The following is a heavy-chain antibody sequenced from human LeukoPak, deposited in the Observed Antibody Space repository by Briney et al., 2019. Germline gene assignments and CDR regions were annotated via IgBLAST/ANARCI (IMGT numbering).Heavy chain of an antibody. CDR1: GYTFTSYG. Sequence: ASVKVSCTASGYTFTSYGISWVRQAPGQGLEWMGWISAYNGNTNYAQKLQGRVTMTTDTSTSTAYMELRSLRSDDTAVYYCARDHGSVIVPAAIPTYYYYGMDVWGQGTTVTVSS. J-gene: IGHJ6*02. D-gene: IGHD2-2*02. V-gene: IGHV1-18*01. CDR3: ARDHGSVIVPAAIPTYYYYGMDV. CDR2: ISAYNGNT.